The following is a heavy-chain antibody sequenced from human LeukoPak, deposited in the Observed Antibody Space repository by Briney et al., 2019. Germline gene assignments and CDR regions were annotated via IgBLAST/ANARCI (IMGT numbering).Heavy chain of an antibody. CDR3: ARGVKTKRRYYYYMDV. V-gene: IGHV4-61*05. D-gene: IGHD3-22*01. CDR2: IYYSGST. CDR1: GGSINSSSYY. J-gene: IGHJ6*03. Sequence: PSETLSLTCTVSGGSINSSSYYWGWIRQPPGKGLEWIGYIYYSGSTNYNPSLKSRVTISVDTSKNQFSLKLSSVTAADTAVYYCARGVKTKRRYYYYMDVWGKGTTVTISS.